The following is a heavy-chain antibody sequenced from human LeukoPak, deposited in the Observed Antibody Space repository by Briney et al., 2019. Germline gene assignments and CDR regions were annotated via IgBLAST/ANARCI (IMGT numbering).Heavy chain of an antibody. V-gene: IGHV3-30*03. Sequence: GGSLRLSCAASGFTFSSYEMNRVRQAPGKGLEWVSVISYDGTNKYYADSVKGRFTISRDNSKNTLYLQMNSLKTEDTALYYCARQMATILDGILDYWGQGTLVTVSS. CDR3: ARQMATILDGILDY. CDR1: GFTFSSYE. J-gene: IGHJ4*02. D-gene: IGHD5-24*01. CDR2: ISYDGTNK.